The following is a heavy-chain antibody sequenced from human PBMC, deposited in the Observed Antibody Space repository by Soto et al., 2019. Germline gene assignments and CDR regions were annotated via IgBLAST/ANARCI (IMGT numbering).Heavy chain of an antibody. V-gene: IGHV6-1*01. D-gene: IGHD6-19*01. CDR2: TYYRSNWRH. CDR1: GGSVSSNTAA. CDR3: ARGVAGSGFDL. J-gene: IGHJ4*02. Sequence: PSQTLSLTCVISGGSVSSNTAAWNWIRSSPSRGLEWLGRTYYRSNWRHDYAVSVKSRITVNPDTSKNHFSLQLNSVTPDDTAVYYCARGVAGSGFDLWGQGTPVTVSS.